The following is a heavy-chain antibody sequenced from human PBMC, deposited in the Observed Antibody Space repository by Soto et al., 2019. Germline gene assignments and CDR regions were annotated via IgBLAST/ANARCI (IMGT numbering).Heavy chain of an antibody. CDR1: GFSLSNARMG. J-gene: IGHJ6*02. Sequence: VSGPTLVNPTETLTLTCTVSGFSLSNARMGVSWIRQPPGKALEWLAHIFSNDEKSYSTSLKSRLTISKDTSKSQVVLTMTNMDPVDTATYYCARIPEYYDILTGYYDYGMDVWGQGTTVTVSS. CDR2: IFSNDEK. D-gene: IGHD3-9*01. CDR3: ARIPEYYDILTGYYDYGMDV. V-gene: IGHV2-26*01.